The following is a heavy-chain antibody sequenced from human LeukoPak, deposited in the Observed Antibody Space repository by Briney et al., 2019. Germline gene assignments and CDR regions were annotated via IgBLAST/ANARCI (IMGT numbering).Heavy chain of an antibody. CDR2: INPNSGGT. D-gene: IGHD2-2*01. CDR3: ARDQYCSSTSCPLDY. CDR1: GYTFTGYY. V-gene: IGHV1-2*06. J-gene: IGHJ4*02. Sequence: ASVKVSCKASGYTFTGYYMHWVRQAPGQGLEWMGRINPNSGGTNYAQKFQGRVTMTRDTSISTAYMELSRLRSDDTAVYYCARDQYCSSTSCPLDYWGQGTLVTVSS.